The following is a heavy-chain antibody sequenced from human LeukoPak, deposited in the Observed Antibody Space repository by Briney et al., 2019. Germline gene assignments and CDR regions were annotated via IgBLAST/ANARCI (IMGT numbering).Heavy chain of an antibody. CDR1: GGSISSSSYY. V-gene: IGHV4-39*01. D-gene: IGHD6-13*01. CDR2: IYYSGST. J-gene: IGHJ4*02. Sequence: SETLSLTCTVSGGSISSSSYYWGWIRQPPGKGLEWIGSIYYSGSTYYNPSLKSRVTISVDTSKNQFSLKLSSVTAADTAVYYCARGGFGSSWYGARPCRFDYWGQGTLVTVSS. CDR3: ARGGFGSSWYGARPCRFDY.